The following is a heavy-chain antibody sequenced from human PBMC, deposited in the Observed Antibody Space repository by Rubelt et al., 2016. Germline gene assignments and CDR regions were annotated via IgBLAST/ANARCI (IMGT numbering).Heavy chain of an antibody. V-gene: IGHV1-69*04. CDR2: IIPILGIA. CDR1: GGTFSSYA. D-gene: IGHD6-19*01. J-gene: IGHJ4*02. CDR3: ATGYSSGWYVAY. Sequence: QVQLVQSGAEVKKPGASVKVSCKASGGTFSSYAISWVRQAPGQGLEWMGRIIPILGIANYAQKVQGRVTITRDTSASTAYMELSSLRSEDTAIYYCATGYSSGWYVAYWDQGTLVTVSS.